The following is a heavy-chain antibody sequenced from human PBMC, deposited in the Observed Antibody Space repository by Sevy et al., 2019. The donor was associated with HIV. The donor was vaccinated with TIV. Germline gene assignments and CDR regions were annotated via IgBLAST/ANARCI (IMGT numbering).Heavy chain of an antibody. D-gene: IGHD6-13*01. CDR1: GFTFSSYS. CDR2: ISSSSSYI. J-gene: IGHJ6*02. Sequence: GGSLRLSCAASGFTFSSYSMNWVRQAPGKGLEWVSSISSSSSYIYYADSVKGRFTISRDNAKNSLYLQMNSLRAEDTAVYYCARDRSAYSSTETSAYYYYGMDVWGQGTTVTVS. CDR3: ARDRSAYSSTETSAYYYYGMDV. V-gene: IGHV3-21*01.